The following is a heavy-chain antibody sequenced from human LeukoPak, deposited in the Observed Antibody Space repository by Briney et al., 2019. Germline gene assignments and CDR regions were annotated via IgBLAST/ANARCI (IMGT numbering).Heavy chain of an antibody. CDR2: IKQDGSEK. D-gene: IGHD6-19*01. J-gene: IGHJ4*02. CDR1: GFTSSSYW. Sequence: GGSLRLSCAASGFTSSSYWMSWVRQAPGKGREGVANIKQDGSEKYYVDSVKGRFTISRDNAKNSLYLQMNSLRAEDTAVYYCARDRGSSGWYEFDYWGQGTLVTVSS. V-gene: IGHV3-7*01. CDR3: ARDRGSSGWYEFDY.